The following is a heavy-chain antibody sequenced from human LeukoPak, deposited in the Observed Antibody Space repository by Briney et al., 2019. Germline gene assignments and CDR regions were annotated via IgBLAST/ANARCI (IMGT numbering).Heavy chain of an antibody. J-gene: IGHJ6*03. Sequence: GGSLRPSCAASGFTFSSYWMSWVRQAAGKGMEWVANIKQDGSEKYYVDSVKGRFTISRDNAKNSLYLQMNSLRAGDTAVYYCAREELSYMDVWGKGTTVTVSS. CDR3: AREELSYMDV. CDR2: IKQDGSEK. CDR1: GFTFSSYW. V-gene: IGHV3-7*01. D-gene: IGHD1-7*01.